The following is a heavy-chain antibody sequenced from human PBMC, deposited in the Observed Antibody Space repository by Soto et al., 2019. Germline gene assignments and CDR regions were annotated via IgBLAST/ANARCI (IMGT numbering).Heavy chain of an antibody. Sequence: QVQLQESGPGLVKPSETLSLTCTVSGGSISSYYWSWIRQPPGKGLEWIGYIYYSGNTNYNPSLESRTTISVDTSTSHCSLELSSVTAADTAVYYCARHGIQLWDNWFDPWGQGTLVTVSS. CDR3: ARHGIQLWDNWFDP. D-gene: IGHD5-18*01. CDR1: GGSISSYY. CDR2: IYYSGNT. V-gene: IGHV4-59*08. J-gene: IGHJ5*02.